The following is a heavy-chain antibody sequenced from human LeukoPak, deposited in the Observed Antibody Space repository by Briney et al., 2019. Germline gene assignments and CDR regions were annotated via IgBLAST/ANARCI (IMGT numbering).Heavy chain of an antibody. CDR1: GYTFTSYA. Sequence: ASVKVSCKASGYTFTSYAMNWVRQAPGQGLEWMGCINTNTGNPTYAQGFTGRFVSSLDTSVSTAYLQISSLKAEDTAVYYCARGAGVRDYYYYGMDVWGQGTTVPVSS. CDR3: ARGAGVRDYYYYGMDV. J-gene: IGHJ6*02. V-gene: IGHV7-4-1*02. D-gene: IGHD3-10*01. CDR2: INTNTGNP.